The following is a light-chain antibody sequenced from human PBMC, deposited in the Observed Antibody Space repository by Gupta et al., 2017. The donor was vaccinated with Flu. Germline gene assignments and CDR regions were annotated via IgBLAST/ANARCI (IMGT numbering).Light chain of an antibody. J-gene: IGKJ2*01. CDR3: QQYYSTPYT. Sequence: DIVMTQSPDSLAVSLGGRATINCKSSQSVLYSSNNKNYLAWYQQKPGQPPILLIYWASTRESGVPDRFSGSGSGTDFTLTISSLQAEDVAVYYCQQYYSTPYTFGQGTKLEIK. CDR2: WAS. CDR1: QSVLYSSNNKNY. V-gene: IGKV4-1*01.